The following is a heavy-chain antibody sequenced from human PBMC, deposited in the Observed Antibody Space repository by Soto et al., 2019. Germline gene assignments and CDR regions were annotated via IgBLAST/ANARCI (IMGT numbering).Heavy chain of an antibody. CDR1: GGSLRGHY. Sequence: LSLTCTVSGGSLRGHYWSWIRQSPEKGLEWIGEINHSGFTNYNPTLKSRVTISRDASKNQFSLRLSSMTAADSAVYFCARAAVKLGATLFDSWGQGALVTVSS. V-gene: IGHV4-34*01. CDR2: INHSGFT. D-gene: IGHD1-26*01. CDR3: ARAAVKLGATLFDS. J-gene: IGHJ4*02.